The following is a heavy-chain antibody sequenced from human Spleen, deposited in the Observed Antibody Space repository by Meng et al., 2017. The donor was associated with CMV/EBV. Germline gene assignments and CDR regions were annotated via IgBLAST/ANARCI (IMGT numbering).Heavy chain of an antibody. D-gene: IGHD1-1*01. CDR3: ASAWNYGMVA. V-gene: IGHV3-30*02. CDR2: VQSDGVNK. Sequence: GESLKISCAASGFTFRTYGMHWVRQAPGKGLEWVASVQSDGVNKEYANSVKGRFTISRDDSKNTLPLQVNGLRSEDTAVYFCASAWNYGMVAWGRGTTVTVSS. J-gene: IGHJ6*02. CDR1: GFTFRTYG.